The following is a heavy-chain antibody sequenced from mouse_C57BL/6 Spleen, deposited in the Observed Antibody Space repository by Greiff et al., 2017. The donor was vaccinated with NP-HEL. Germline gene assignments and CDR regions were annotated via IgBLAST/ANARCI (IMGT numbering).Heavy chain of an antibody. V-gene: IGHV5-4*01. CDR3: ARDQPTMVTTGRGFAY. CDR1: GFTFSSYA. Sequence: EVKVEESGGGLVKPGGSLKLSCAASGFTFSSYAMSWVRQTPEKRLEWVATISDGGSYTYYPDNVKGRFTISRDNAKNNLYLQMSHLKSEDTAMYYCARDQPTMVTTGRGFAYWGQGTLVTVSA. D-gene: IGHD2-9*01. J-gene: IGHJ3*01. CDR2: ISDGGSYT.